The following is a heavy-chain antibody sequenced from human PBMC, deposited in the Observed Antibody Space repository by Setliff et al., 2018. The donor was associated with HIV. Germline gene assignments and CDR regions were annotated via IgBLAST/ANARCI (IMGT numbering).Heavy chain of an antibody. D-gene: IGHD4-17*01. J-gene: IGHJ4*02. CDR3: ARAAAGNTGPFDL. Sequence: SETLSLTCTVPDSGTYYWSWIRQPAGKGLEWIGRVSSRGDTNYNPSLKSRVTMSVDTSKNQFSLKLTSVTASDTAVYYCARAAAGNTGPFDLWGQGSPVTVSS. V-gene: IGHV4-4*07. CDR1: DSGTYY. CDR2: VSSRGDT.